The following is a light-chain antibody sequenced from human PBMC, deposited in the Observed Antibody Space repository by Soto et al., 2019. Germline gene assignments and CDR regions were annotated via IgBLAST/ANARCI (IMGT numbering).Light chain of an antibody. CDR2: EVS. CDR3: CSYTSSSTYIL. Sequence: QSVLTQPASVSGSPGQSITISCTGTSSDVGGYNYVSWYQHHPGKAPKLLIYEVSNRPSGISNRFSGSKSGNTASLTISGLQGEDEADYYCCSYTSSSTYILFGGGTKVTVL. CDR1: SSDVGGYNY. J-gene: IGLJ2*01. V-gene: IGLV2-14*01.